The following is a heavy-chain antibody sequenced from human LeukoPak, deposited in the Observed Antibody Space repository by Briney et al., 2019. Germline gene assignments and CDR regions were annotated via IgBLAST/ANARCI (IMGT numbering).Heavy chain of an antibody. V-gene: IGHV4-30-4*08. J-gene: IGHJ5*02. CDR3: ARVGIAARPRERFDP. CDR1: GGSISSGDYY. D-gene: IGHD6-6*01. Sequence: SETLSLTCTVSGGSISSGDYYWSWIRPPPGKGLEWIGYIYYSGSTYYNPSLKSRVTISVDTSKNQFSLKLSSVTAADTAVYYCARVGIAARPRERFDPWGQGTLVTVSS. CDR2: IYYSGST.